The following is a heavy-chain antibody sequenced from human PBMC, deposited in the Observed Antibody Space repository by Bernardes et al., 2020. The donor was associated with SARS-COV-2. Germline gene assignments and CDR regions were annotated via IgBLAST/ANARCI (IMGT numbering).Heavy chain of an antibody. CDR1: GASIGRGYY. J-gene: IGHJ3*02. V-gene: IGHV4-31*03. CDR3: ARDSGPTDVRGFEI. D-gene: IGHD3-10*01. CDR2: VYYTGTT. Sequence: SETLSLTCSVSGASIGRGYYWSGIRQFPGKGLEWLGYVYYTGTTYYNSSLKSRLSISVDTSENQFSLRMSSVTAADTAVYYCARDSGPTDVRGFEIWGRGTLVTVSS.